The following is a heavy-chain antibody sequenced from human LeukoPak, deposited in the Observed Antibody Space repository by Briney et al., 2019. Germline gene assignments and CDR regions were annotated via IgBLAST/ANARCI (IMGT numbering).Heavy chain of an antibody. V-gene: IGHV4-34*01. CDR1: GGSFSGYY. Sequence: NTSETLSLTCAVYGGSFSGYYWSWIRQPPGKGLEWIGEINHSGSTNYNPSLKSRVTISVDTSKNQFSLKLSSVTAADTAVYYCARGKNDFWSGYHSYFDYWGQGTLVTVST. D-gene: IGHD3-3*01. CDR2: INHSGST. J-gene: IGHJ4*02. CDR3: ARGKNDFWSGYHSYFDY.